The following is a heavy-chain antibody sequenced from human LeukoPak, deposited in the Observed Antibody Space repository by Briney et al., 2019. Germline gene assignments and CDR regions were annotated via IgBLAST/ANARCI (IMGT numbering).Heavy chain of an antibody. CDR2: MSYDGNNK. Sequence: GSLRLSCVVSRYTFSSYAMHWVRQAPGKGLEWVAVMSYDGNNKYYADSVKGRFTISRDNSKNTLYLQMNSLRAEDSAVYYCARDIESVRSSPGYYFDYWGQGTLVTVSS. D-gene: IGHD6-6*01. V-gene: IGHV3-30-3*01. CDR3: ARDIESVRSSPGYYFDY. J-gene: IGHJ4*02. CDR1: RYTFSSYA.